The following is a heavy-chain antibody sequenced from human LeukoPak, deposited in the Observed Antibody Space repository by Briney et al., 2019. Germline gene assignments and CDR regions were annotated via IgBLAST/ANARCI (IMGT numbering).Heavy chain of an antibody. J-gene: IGHJ4*02. D-gene: IGHD3-22*01. CDR2: ISYDGSNK. Sequence: GGSLRLSCAASGFTFSSYGIHWVRHAPGKGLEWVAVISYDGSNKYYADSVKGRFTISRDNSKNTLYLQMNSLRTEDTAVYHCAKDRAPMIVLPYYFDYWGQGTLVTVSS. CDR1: GFTFSSYG. V-gene: IGHV3-30*18. CDR3: AKDRAPMIVLPYYFDY.